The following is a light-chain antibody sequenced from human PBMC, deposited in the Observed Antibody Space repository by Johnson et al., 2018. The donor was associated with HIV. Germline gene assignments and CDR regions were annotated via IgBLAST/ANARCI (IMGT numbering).Light chain of an antibody. V-gene: IGLV1-51*01. CDR1: SSNIGNNY. Sequence: QSALTQPPSVSAAPGQKVTISCSGSSSNIGNNYVSWYQQLPGTAPKLLIYDNNKRPSGIPDRFSGSKSGTSATLGITGLQTGDEADCYCGTWDSSLSAVFGTGTKVTVL. J-gene: IGLJ1*01. CDR3: GTWDSSLSAV. CDR2: DNN.